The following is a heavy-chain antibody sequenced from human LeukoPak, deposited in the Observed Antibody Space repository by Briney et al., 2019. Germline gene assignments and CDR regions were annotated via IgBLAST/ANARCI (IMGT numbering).Heavy chain of an antibody. CDR2: ISSYNGKT. D-gene: IGHD3-22*01. CDR3: ARNYDSTKDGNDY. Sequence: ASVKVSCKASGYRFTRNSISWVRQAPGQGLEWVGWISSYNGKTNYGKNVQGRVTMTTDTSTSTAYMELRSLRSDDTAIYYCARNYDSTKDGNDYWGQGTLVTVSS. CDR1: GYRFTRNS. J-gene: IGHJ4*02. V-gene: IGHV1-18*01.